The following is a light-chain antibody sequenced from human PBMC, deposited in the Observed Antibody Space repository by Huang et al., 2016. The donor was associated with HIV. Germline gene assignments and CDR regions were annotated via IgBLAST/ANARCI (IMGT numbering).Light chain of an antibody. V-gene: IGKV3-11*01. J-gene: IGKJ4*01. Sequence: IVLTQSPATLSWYPGERVTLSCRASQSVGNYIAWYQQHPGQSPKLLIYDTSNRATGTPGRFSGSGSGTDFTLTISSLQSEDFAVYYCRQRSSGVTFGGGTKVQVK. CDR2: DTS. CDR3: RQRSSGVT. CDR1: QSVGNY.